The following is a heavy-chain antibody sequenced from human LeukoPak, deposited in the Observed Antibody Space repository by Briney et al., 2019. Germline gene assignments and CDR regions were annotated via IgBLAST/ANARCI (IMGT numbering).Heavy chain of an antibody. J-gene: IGHJ4*02. CDR1: GYTFTSYY. CDR2: INPSGGST. Sequence: GASVKVSCKASGYTFTSYYMHWVRQAPGQGLEWMGIINPSGGSTSYAQKFQGRDTMTRDTSTSTVYMELGSLRSEDTAVYYCARDPPGCSGGSCYPSYYFDYWGQGTLVTVSS. CDR3: ARDPPGCSGGSCYPSYYFDY. V-gene: IGHV1-46*01. D-gene: IGHD2-15*01.